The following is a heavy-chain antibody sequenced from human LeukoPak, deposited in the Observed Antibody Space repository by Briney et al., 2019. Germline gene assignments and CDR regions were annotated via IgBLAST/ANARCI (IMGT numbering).Heavy chain of an antibody. V-gene: IGHV3-48*01. J-gene: IGHJ4*02. Sequence: GGSLRLSCAASGFTFSSYSMNWVRQAPGKGLEWVSYISSSSSTIYYADSVKGRFTISRDNAKNSLYLQMNSLRAEDTAVYYCVRDNPRCCGVIPANIDDFWGQGTLVTVSS. D-gene: IGHD2-21*01. CDR1: GFTFSSYS. CDR2: ISSSSSTI. CDR3: VRDNPRCCGVIPANIDDF.